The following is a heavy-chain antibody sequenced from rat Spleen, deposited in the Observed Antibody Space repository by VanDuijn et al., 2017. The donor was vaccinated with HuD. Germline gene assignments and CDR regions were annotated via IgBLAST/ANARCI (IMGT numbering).Heavy chain of an antibody. Sequence: EVQLVKSGGGLVQPGRSMKLSCAASGFTFRNYDMAWVRQAPTKGLEWVATIRMDDSHTYYRDSVKGRFTISRDNTNNSLYLQMDSLKSEDTATYYCATGGVYNNYGFAYWGQGTLVIVSS. J-gene: IGHJ3*01. CDR1: GFTFRNYD. D-gene: IGHD1-10*01. CDR3: ATGGVYNNYGFAY. V-gene: IGHV5-25*01. CDR2: IRMDDSHT.